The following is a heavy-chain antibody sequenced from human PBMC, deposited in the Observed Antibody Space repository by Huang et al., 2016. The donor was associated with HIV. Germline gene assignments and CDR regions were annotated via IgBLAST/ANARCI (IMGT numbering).Heavy chain of an antibody. V-gene: IGHV3-49*03. D-gene: IGHD4-17*01. CDR3: SPSGDDYFYFYMDV. J-gene: IGHJ6*03. CDR1: GFIFNDFA. CDR2: GRSKACGGAS. Sequence: QLVESGGDSVQSGRSLRLSCRGSGFIFNDFAINWFRQSPGKGLEGIGCGRSKACGGASKSAPSVKDRFTVSRDEAKNVAFLQMDNLQVDDTAIYYCSPSGDDYFYFYMDVWGNGTTVIVS.